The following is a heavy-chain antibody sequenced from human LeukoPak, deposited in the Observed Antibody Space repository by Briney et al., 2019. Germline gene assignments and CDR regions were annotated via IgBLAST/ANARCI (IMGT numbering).Heavy chain of an antibody. CDR1: GGSIGSSSYY. V-gene: IGHV4-39*07. CDR2: IYYSGST. D-gene: IGHD6-13*01. J-gene: IGHJ4*02. CDR3: AREGIAAAGGNFDY. Sequence: SETLSLTCTVSGGSIGSSSYYWGWIRQPPGKGLEWIGSIYYSGSTYYNPSLKSRVTISVDTSKNQFSLKLSSVTAADTAVYYCAREGIAAAGGNFDYWGQGTLVTVSS.